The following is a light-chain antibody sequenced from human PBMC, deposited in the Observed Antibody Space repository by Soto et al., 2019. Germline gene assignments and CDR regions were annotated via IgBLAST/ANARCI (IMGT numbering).Light chain of an antibody. CDR1: QSISSW. J-gene: IGKJ5*01. CDR2: DAS. CDR3: QQYHTSSIT. Sequence: DIHMTQSPSTVSSSLGDRVTITCLASQSISSWLAWYQQKPGKAPKLLIYDASSLESGVPSRFSGSGSGTEFTLSIDSLQPDDFATYYCQQYHTSSITFGQGTRLEI. V-gene: IGKV1-5*01.